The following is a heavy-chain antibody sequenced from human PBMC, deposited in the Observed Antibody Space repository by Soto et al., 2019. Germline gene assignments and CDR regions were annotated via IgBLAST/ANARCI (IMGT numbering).Heavy chain of an antibody. J-gene: IGHJ5*02. Sequence: PSETLSLTCTVSGGSISSGDYYWSWIRQPPGKGLEWIGYIYYGGSTYYNPSLKSRVTISVDTSKNQFSLKLSSVTAADTAVYYCARGVGSGSYYNQYNWFDPWGQGTLVTVSS. V-gene: IGHV4-30-4*01. D-gene: IGHD3-10*01. CDR1: GGSISSGDYY. CDR2: IYYGGST. CDR3: ARGVGSGSYYNQYNWFDP.